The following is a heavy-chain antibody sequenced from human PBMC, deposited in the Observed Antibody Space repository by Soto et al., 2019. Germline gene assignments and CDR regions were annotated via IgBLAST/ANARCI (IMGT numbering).Heavy chain of an antibody. CDR2: ITWNSDMI. Sequence: PGWSLRLSCAASGFTFGEYAMHWVRRPPGKGLEWVASITWNSDMIGYADSVKGRFTISRDNAKNSLYLQMNSLRAEDTAVYYCARASVGATIYYFDYWDQGTMVTVSS. CDR1: GFTFGEYA. D-gene: IGHD1-26*01. V-gene: IGHV3-9*01. CDR3: ARASVGATIYYFDY. J-gene: IGHJ4*02.